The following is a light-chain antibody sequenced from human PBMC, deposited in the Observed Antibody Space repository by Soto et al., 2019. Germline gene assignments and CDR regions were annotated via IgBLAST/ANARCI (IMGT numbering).Light chain of an antibody. CDR2: GAS. CDR3: QQYGSSRA. J-gene: IGKJ5*01. V-gene: IGKV3-15*01. CDR1: QSVSNT. Sequence: EIVMTQSPATLSVSPGAGAPLSCRARQSVSNTLAWYPQHPGQAPRLLIYGASTRATGIPARFSGSGSGTAFTLTISRLEPEDFAVYYCQQYGSSRAFGQGTRLEI.